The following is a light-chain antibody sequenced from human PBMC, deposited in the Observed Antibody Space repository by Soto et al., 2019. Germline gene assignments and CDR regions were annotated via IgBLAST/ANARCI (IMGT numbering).Light chain of an antibody. CDR3: AAWDDSLSGRGV. V-gene: IGLV1-47*01. CDR2: RNN. Sequence: QSVLTQPPSASGTPGQRVTISCSGSSSNIGNNYVYWYQMVPGTAPKLLIFRNNQRPQGVPARFSGSRSGTSASLAISGLRSEDEADYYCAAWDDSLSGRGVFGGGTKLTVL. CDR1: SSNIGNNY. J-gene: IGLJ2*01.